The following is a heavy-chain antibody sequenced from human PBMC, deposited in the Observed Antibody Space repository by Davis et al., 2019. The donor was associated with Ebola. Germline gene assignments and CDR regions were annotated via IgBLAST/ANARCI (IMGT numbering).Heavy chain of an antibody. CDR3: ARVGEGVDY. J-gene: IGHJ4*02. V-gene: IGHV4-59*01. CDR2: IYYSGST. D-gene: IGHD3-3*01. CDR1: GGSISSYY. Sequence: SETLSLTCTVSGGSISSYYWSWIRQPPGKGLEWFGYIYYSGSTNYNPSLKSRVTITVDTSKNQFALKLSSVTAADPAVYYCARVGEGVDYWGQGTLVTVSS.